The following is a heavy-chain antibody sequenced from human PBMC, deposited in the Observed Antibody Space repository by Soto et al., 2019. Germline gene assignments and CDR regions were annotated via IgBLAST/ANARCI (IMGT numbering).Heavy chain of an antibody. Sequence: DVQLVESGGDLVQPGRSLRLSCAASGFTFDDYAMHWVRQVPGKGLQWVSGLSWNGVTIGYAASVKGRFTISRDNAKKSLYLQMNGLRPDDTALYYCAASSAYDSGDYSGFHYGMDVWGLGTTVAVSS. CDR3: AASSAYDSGDYSGFHYGMDV. CDR1: GFTFDDYA. D-gene: IGHD3-22*01. CDR2: LSWNGVTI. J-gene: IGHJ6*02. V-gene: IGHV3-9*01.